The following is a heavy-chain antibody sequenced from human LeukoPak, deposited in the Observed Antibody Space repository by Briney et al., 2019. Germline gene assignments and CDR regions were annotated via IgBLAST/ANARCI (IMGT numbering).Heavy chain of an antibody. CDR3: ARKPVTHVYMDV. J-gene: IGHJ6*03. CDR2: IYHSGST. CDR1: GYSISSGYY. V-gene: IGHV4-38-2*02. D-gene: IGHD4-17*01. Sequence: SETLSLTRTVSGYSISSGYYGGGIRQPPGKGREGIGSIYHSGSTYYDPSLKSRVTISVDTTKNQCSLKLSSVTAADTAVYYCARKPVTHVYMDVWGERPPVPVSS.